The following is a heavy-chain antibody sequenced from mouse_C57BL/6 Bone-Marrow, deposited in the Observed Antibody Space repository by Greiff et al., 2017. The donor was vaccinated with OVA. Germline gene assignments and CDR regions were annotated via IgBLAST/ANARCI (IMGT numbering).Heavy chain of an antibody. D-gene: IGHD2-3*01. V-gene: IGHV1-18*01. CDR2: INPNTGGT. Sequence: VQLQQSGPELVKPGASVKIPCKASGYTFTDYNMDWVQQSHGKSLEWIGDINPNTGGTIYNQKFKGKATLTVDKSSSTAYMELRSLTAEDTAVYYCARRVYDGYFAYWGQGTLVTVSA. J-gene: IGHJ3*01. CDR1: GYTFTDYN. CDR3: ARRVYDGYFAY.